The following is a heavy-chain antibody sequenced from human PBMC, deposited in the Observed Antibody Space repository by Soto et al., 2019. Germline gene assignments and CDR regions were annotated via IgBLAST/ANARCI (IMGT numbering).Heavy chain of an antibody. CDR2: VIPILGIA. D-gene: IGHD2-2*02. V-gene: IGHV1-69*02. CDR1: GGTFSSYT. Sequence: QVQLVQSGAEVKKPGSSVKVSCKASGGTFSSYTISWVRQAPGQGLEWMGRVIPILGIANYAQKFQGRVTSTSEKSTSTAYMELSSLRSEDTAVYYCAMEYCSSTSCYRDYWGQGTLVTVSS. J-gene: IGHJ4*02. CDR3: AMEYCSSTSCYRDY.